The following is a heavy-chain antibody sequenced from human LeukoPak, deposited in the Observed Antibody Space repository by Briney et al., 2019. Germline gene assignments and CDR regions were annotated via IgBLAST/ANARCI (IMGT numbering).Heavy chain of an antibody. CDR2: IYYSGST. CDR3: ATGPHTYYYGSGSSTQYYYYYMDV. Sequence: SETLSLTCTVSGGSISSYYWSWIRQPPGKGLEWIGYIYYSGSTNYNPSLRSRVTISVDTSKNQFSLKLSSVTAADTAVYYCATGPHTYYYGSGSSTQYYYYYMDVWGKGTTVTISS. J-gene: IGHJ6*03. D-gene: IGHD3-10*01. V-gene: IGHV4-59*01. CDR1: GGSISSYY.